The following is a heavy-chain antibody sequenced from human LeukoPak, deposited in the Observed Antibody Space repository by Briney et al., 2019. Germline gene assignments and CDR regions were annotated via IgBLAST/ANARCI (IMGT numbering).Heavy chain of an antibody. J-gene: IGHJ4*02. Sequence: SETLSLTCAVYGGSFSGYYWSWIRQPPGKGLEWIGEINHSGSTNYNPSLKSRVTISVDTSKNQFSLKLSSVTAADTAVYYCARAGSGWYEANLDYWGQGTLVTVSS. V-gene: IGHV4-34*01. CDR3: ARAGSGWYEANLDY. CDR2: INHSGST. CDR1: GGSFSGYY. D-gene: IGHD6-19*01.